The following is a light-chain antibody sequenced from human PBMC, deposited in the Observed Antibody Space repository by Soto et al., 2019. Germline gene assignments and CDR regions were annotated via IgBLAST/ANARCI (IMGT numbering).Light chain of an antibody. Sequence: QSVLTQPASVSGSPGQSITISCTGTSTDLGSYNLVSWYQLHPGKAPKLMIYEGDKRPSGISNRFSGSKSGSTASLTISGLQAEDEADYSCLSYAGTGTWVFGGGTQLTVL. V-gene: IGLV2-23*01. J-gene: IGLJ3*02. CDR1: STDLGSYNL. CDR3: LSYAGTGTWV. CDR2: EGD.